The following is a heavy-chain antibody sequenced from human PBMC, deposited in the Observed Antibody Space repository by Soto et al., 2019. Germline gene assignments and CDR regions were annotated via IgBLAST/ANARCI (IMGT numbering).Heavy chain of an antibody. D-gene: IGHD3-3*01. CDR2: IYSSGGT. J-gene: IGHJ5*02. Sequence: IRQPAGKGLEWIGRIYSSGGTKYNPSLKSRVDMSLDMSKNQFSLRLNSVTAADTAVYYCARGQRFSDSFDPWGQGTLVTVSS. CDR3: ARGQRFSDSFDP. V-gene: IGHV4-4*07.